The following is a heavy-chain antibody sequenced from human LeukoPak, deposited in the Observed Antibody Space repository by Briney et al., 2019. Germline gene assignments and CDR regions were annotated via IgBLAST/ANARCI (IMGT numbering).Heavy chain of an antibody. Sequence: SASVTVSRKASRYTFTNYGIRWLRQPPAQELDWMGWINDYNGKKKYEQNLQGRVTMTTDPSTSTAYMELRSLRSDDTDVYYCASSRAGVYFYCWGQATLVTVS. V-gene: IGHV1-18*04. CDR2: INDYNGKK. CDR3: ASSRAGVYFYC. D-gene: IGHD6-19*01. J-gene: IGHJ4*02. CDR1: RYTFTNYG.